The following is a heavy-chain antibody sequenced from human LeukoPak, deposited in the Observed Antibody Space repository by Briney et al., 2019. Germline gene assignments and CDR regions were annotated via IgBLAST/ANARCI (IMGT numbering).Heavy chain of an antibody. Sequence: PSETLSLTCAVSGVAFDDYYWSWVRQTPGKGLEWIGEINHSGYTNDSPSLKSRVTLSIDTSRKQFSLNLRSVTVADTGIYYCTRMTAGHDYWGQGTLVTVSS. V-gene: IGHV4-34*01. CDR3: TRMTAGHDY. J-gene: IGHJ4*02. CDR2: INHSGYT. CDR1: GVAFDDYY. D-gene: IGHD2-21*02.